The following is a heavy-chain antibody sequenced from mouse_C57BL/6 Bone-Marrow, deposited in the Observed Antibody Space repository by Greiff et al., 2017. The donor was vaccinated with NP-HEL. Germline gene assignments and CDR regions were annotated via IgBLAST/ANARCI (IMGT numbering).Heavy chain of an antibody. CDR1: GYTFTSHW. J-gene: IGHJ1*03. D-gene: IGHD1-1*01. CDR3: AREDYYERYFDV. CDR2: IDPSDSYT. Sequence: QVQLQQPGAELVMPGASVKLSCKASGYTFTSHWMHWVKQRPGQGLEWIGEIDPSDSYTNYNQKFKGKSTLTVDKSSSTAYMQLSSLTSEDSAVYYCAREDYYERYFDVWGTGTTVTVSS. V-gene: IGHV1-69*01.